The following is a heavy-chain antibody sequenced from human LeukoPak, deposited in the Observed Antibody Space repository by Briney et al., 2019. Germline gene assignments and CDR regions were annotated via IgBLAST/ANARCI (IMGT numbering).Heavy chain of an antibody. V-gene: IGHV4-34*01. CDR2: INESGRT. J-gene: IGHJ6*03. CDR1: GGPFSGYD. D-gene: IGHD1-26*01. Sequence: SETLSLTCAVFGGPFSGYDWSWIRQTPGKGLEWIGEINESGRTNYNPSLNSRVNIQLGTSNNQFSLQLRSMTAADTAVYYCARGLYWGSAGSGICYMDVWGTGTTVIVSS. CDR3: ARGLYWGSAGSGICYMDV.